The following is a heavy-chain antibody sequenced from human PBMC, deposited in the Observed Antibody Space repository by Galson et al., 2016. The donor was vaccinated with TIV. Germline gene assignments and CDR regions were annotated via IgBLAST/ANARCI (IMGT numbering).Heavy chain of an antibody. CDR2: FDPEVSKT. CDR3: ATVAWFPGLSLDN. CDR1: GDSLSELV. V-gene: IGHV1-24*01. Sequence: SVKVSCKVSGDSLSELVMHWVRQGPGKGLEWMGGFDPEVSKTVYAQKFQGRFTMTADTSRDTAYMELGSLTFEDTAVYYCATVAWFPGLSLDNWGQGTLSPSPQ. D-gene: IGHD2/OR15-2a*01. J-gene: IGHJ4*02.